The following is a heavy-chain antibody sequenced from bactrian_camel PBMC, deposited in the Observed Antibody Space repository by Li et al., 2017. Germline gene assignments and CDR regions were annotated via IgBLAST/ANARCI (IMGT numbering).Heavy chain of an antibody. CDR1: GFTFSSYW. D-gene: IGHD2*01. V-gene: IGHV3S1*01. J-gene: IGHJ4*01. Sequence: VQLVESGGGLVQPGGSLRLSCAASGFTFSSYWMYWVRQAPGKGLEWVSRIDPGFGSIYYVHYVKGRFTASRDSAQNTVTLQMNSLNPDDTARYYCVRESGSYFQGLGLWGQGTQVTVS. CDR2: IDPGFGSI. CDR3: VRESGSYFQGLGL.